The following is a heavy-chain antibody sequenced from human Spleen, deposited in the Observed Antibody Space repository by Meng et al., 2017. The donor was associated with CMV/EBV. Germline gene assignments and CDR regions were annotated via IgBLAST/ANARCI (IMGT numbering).Heavy chain of an antibody. CDR3: AGGYYYGTGIPTA. Sequence: GGSLRLSCTASGFSFGDYAMSWVRQAPGKGLEWVGLIRTKTYGGTTEYAASVKGRFTISRDNAKNSLYLQMNSLRAEDTAVYYCAGGYYYGTGIPTAWGRGTLVTVSS. CDR1: GFSFGDYA. V-gene: IGHV3-49*04. CDR2: IRTKTYGGTT. D-gene: IGHD3-10*01. J-gene: IGHJ5*02.